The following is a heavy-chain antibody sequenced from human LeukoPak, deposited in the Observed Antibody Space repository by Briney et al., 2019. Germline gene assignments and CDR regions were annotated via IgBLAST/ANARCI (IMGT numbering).Heavy chain of an antibody. CDR3: AREVYYGSGRRFDY. V-gene: IGHV3-48*01. D-gene: IGHD3-10*01. CDR1: GFTFSDFS. J-gene: IGHJ4*02. Sequence: GGSLRLSCEASGFTFSDFSMHWVRQAPGKGLEWISYISLSSSAIYYADSVEGRFTISRDNGKNSLFLQMNSLRAEDTAVYYCAREVYYGSGRRFDYWGQGTLVTVSS. CDR2: ISLSSSAI.